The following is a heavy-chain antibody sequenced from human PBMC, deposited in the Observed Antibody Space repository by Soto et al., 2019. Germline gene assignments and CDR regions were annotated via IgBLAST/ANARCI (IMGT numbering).Heavy chain of an antibody. CDR1: GGTFSSYA. Sequence: SVKVCCKASGGTFSSYAISWVRQAPGQGLEWMGGIIPIFGTANYAQKFQGRVTITADESTSTAYMELSSLRSEDTAVYYCARAKHCSSTGCYAVYNWFDPWGQGTLVTVSS. CDR2: IIPIFGTA. D-gene: IGHD2-2*01. J-gene: IGHJ5*02. CDR3: ARAKHCSSTGCYAVYNWFDP. V-gene: IGHV1-69*13.